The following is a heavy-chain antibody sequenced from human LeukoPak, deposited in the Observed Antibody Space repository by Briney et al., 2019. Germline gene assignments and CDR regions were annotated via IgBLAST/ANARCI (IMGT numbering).Heavy chain of an antibody. CDR3: AKARSYYYGSGSYYKEIYYYYGMDV. Sequence: PGGSLRLSCEASGFTFSTYGMHWVRQAPGKGLEWVIGISYDGSNKYYLDSVKGRFTISRDNSKNTLYLQMNSLRAEDTAVYYCAKARSYYYGSGSYYKEIYYYYGMDVWGQGTTVTVSS. CDR1: GFTFSTYG. CDR2: ISYDGSNK. J-gene: IGHJ6*02. D-gene: IGHD3-10*01. V-gene: IGHV3-30*18.